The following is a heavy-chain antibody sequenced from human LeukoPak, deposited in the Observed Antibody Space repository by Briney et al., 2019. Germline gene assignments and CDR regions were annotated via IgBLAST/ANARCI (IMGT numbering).Heavy chain of an antibody. Sequence: GASVKVSCKASGYTFTSYGISRVRQAPGQGLEWMGWISAYNGNTNYAQKLQGRVTMTTDTSTSTAYMELRSLRSDDTAVYYCATTIAAAGNYYYYYMDVWGKGTTVTISS. J-gene: IGHJ6*03. D-gene: IGHD6-13*01. CDR1: GYTFTSYG. CDR2: ISAYNGNT. V-gene: IGHV1-18*01. CDR3: ATTIAAAGNYYYYYMDV.